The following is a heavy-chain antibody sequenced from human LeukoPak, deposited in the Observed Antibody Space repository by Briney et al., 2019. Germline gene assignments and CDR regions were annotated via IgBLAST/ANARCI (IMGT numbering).Heavy chain of an antibody. D-gene: IGHD3-9*01. J-gene: IGHJ6*02. V-gene: IGHV1-69*04. Sequence: ASVTVSCKASGGTFSSYAISWVRQAPGQGLEWMGRIIPIFGIANYAQKFQGRVTITADKSTSTAYMELSSLRSEDTAVYYCARGAPPYYDIPRGMDVWGQGTTVTVSS. CDR2: IIPIFGIA. CDR1: GGTFSSYA. CDR3: ARGAPPYYDIPRGMDV.